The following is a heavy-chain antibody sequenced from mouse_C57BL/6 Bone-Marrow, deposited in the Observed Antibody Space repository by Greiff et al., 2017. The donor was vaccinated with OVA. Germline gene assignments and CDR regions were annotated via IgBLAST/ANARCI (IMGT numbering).Heavy chain of an antibody. D-gene: IGHD2-5*01. CDR2: ISYDGSN. CDR3: ARNAYYSNYDYYAMDY. J-gene: IGHJ4*01. CDR1: GYSITSGYY. Sequence: VQLKQSGPGLVEPSQSLSLTCSVTGYSITSGYYWNWIRQFPGNKLEWMGYISYDGSNNYNPSLKNRISITRDTSKNQFFLKLNSVTTEDTATYYCARNAYYSNYDYYAMDYWGQGTSVTVSS. V-gene: IGHV3-6*01.